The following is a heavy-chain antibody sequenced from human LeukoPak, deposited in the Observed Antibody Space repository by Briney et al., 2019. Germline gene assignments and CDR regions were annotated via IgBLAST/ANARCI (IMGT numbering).Heavy chain of an antibody. CDR2: IDWDDDK. CDR3: AQSIFLDYSNYPSFFDY. CDR1: GFSLSTSGMR. J-gene: IGHJ4*02. V-gene: IGHV2-70*04. Sequence: SGPTLVNPTQTLTLTCTFSGFSLSTSGMRVSWIRQPPGKALEWLARIDWDDDKFYSTSLKTRLTISKDTSKNQVVLTMTNMDPVDTATYYCAQSIFLDYSNYPSFFDYWGQGTLVTVSS. D-gene: IGHD4-11*01.